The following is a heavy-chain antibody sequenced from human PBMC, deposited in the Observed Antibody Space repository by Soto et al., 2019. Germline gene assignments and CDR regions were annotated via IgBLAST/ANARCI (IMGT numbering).Heavy chain of an antibody. CDR2: ISGSGGST. CDR1: GFIFSSYA. D-gene: IGHD4-17*01. CDR3: ASGSTVTTFFDI. J-gene: IGHJ3*02. V-gene: IGHV3-23*01. Sequence: EVQLLESGGGLVQPGGSLRLSCAASGFIFSSYAMSWVRQAPGKGLEWVSAISGSGGSTYYADSVKGRFTISRDNSKNTLYLQMNSLRAEDTAVYYCASGSTVTTFFDIWGQGTMVTVSS.